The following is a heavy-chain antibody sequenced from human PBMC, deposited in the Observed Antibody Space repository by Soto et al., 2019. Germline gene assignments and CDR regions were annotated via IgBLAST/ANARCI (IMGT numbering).Heavy chain of an antibody. V-gene: IGHV1-69*06. Sequence: VASVKVSCKASGGTFSSYAISWVRQAPGQGLEWMGGIIPIFGTANYAQKFQDRVTITADKSTSTAYMELSSLRSEDTAVYYCARDLGIAAAGPPGRYYYGMDVWGQGTTVTVSS. CDR2: IIPIFGTA. CDR1: GGTFSSYA. CDR3: ARDLGIAAAGPPGRYYYGMDV. J-gene: IGHJ6*02. D-gene: IGHD6-13*01.